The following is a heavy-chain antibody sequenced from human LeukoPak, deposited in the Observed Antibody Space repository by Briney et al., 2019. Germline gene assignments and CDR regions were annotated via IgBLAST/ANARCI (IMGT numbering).Heavy chain of an antibody. CDR2: ISGSDGST. V-gene: IGHV3-23*01. J-gene: IGHJ4*02. CDR1: GFTFSSYG. CDR3: AKSGVRGVIMGPCFDY. Sequence: PGGSLRLSCTASGFTFSSYGMSWVRQAPGKGLEWVSAISGSDGSTYYADSVKGRFTISRDNSKNTLYLQMNSLGAEDTAVYYCAKSGVRGVIMGPCFDYWGQGTLVTVSS. D-gene: IGHD3-10*01.